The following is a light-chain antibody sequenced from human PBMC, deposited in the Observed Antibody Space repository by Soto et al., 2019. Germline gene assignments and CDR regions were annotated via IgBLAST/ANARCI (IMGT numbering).Light chain of an antibody. J-gene: IGKJ4*01. V-gene: IGKV1-39*01. CDR1: QSISSY. CDR3: QQTYNTPA. CDR2: AAS. Sequence: DIQMTQSPSSLSSSVLERFTITCRASQSISSYLNWYQQKPGKAPKLLIYAASSLQSGVPSRFSGSASGSWADFTLTISSLQPEDSAVYYCQQTYNTPAFGGGTKVDI.